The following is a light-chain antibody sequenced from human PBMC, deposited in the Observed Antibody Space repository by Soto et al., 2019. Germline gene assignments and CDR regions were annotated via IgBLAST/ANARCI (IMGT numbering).Light chain of an antibody. CDR1: QGISNN. CDR2: GAS. Sequence: DIQMTQSPSSLSASVGDRVTITCRASQGISNNLAWYQQKPGKVPKLLIYGASTLQSGVPSRFSGSRSGTDFTLTISSLQPEDVSTYYCQKYDSAPLTFGQGTKVDFK. J-gene: IGKJ1*01. V-gene: IGKV1-27*01. CDR3: QKYDSAPLT.